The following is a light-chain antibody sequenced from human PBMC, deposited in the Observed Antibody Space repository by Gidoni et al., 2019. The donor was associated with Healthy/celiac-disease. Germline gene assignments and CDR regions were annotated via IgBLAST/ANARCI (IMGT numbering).Light chain of an antibody. CDR1: QSISRY. CDR3: QQSYSTLWT. V-gene: IGKV1-39*01. CDR2: AAS. J-gene: IGKJ1*01. Sequence: DIPMTQAPSSLSASVGDRVTITCRARQSISRYLNWYQQKPGKSPKLLIYAASSLQSGVPSRFSGSGSGTDFTLTISSLQPEDFATYYCQQSYSTLWTFGQGTKVEIK.